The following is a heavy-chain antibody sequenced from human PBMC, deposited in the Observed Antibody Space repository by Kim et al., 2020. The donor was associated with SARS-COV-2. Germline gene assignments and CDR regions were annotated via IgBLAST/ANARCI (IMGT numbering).Heavy chain of an antibody. V-gene: IGHV4-59*01. Sequence: YNPALRSRVTISVDTSKNQFSLKLSSVTAADTAVYYCARLLVVVGDAFDIWGQGTMVTVSS. J-gene: IGHJ3*02. D-gene: IGHD2-15*01. CDR3: ARLLVVVGDAFDI.